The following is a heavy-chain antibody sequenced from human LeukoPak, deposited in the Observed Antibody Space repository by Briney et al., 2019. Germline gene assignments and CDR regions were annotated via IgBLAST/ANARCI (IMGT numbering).Heavy chain of an antibody. J-gene: IGHJ4*02. D-gene: IGHD4-17*01. V-gene: IGHV3-23*01. CDR1: GFTFSSYA. CDR3: ARSAGLRCFDY. Sequence: GGSLRLSCVASGFTFSSYAMIWVRQAPGKALEGVSGISSSGGSTYYADSVKGRFTISRDNSKDTLYLQMDSLRAEDTAVYYCARSAGLRCFDYWGLGTLVTVSS. CDR2: ISSSGGST.